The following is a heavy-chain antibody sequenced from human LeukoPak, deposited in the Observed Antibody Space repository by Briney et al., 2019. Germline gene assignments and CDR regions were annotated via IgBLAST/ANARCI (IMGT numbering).Heavy chain of an antibody. J-gene: IGHJ3*02. CDR1: GGSISSGDYY. Sequence: SETLSLTCTVSGGSISSGDYYWTWIRQPPETGLEWIGYISSSGSTYSNPSLKSRLIISIDTSKNHFSLNLTSVIAADTAVYYCARDMASDAFDIWGQGTMVTVSS. V-gene: IGHV4-30-4*01. CDR3: ARDMASDAFDI. CDR2: ISSSGST. D-gene: IGHD2-2*01.